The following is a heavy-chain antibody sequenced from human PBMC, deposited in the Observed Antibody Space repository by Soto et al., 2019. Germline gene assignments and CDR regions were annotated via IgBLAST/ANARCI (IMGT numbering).Heavy chain of an antibody. CDR1: GGSISSGGYY. V-gene: IGHV4-31*03. CDR3: ARDPIRGLDGMDV. J-gene: IGHJ6*02. Sequence: TLSLTCTVSGGSISSGGYYWSWIRQHPGKGLEWIGYIYYSGSTYYNPSLKSRVTISVDTSKNQFSLKLSSVTAADTAVYYCARDPIRGLDGMDVWGQGTTVTVSS. D-gene: IGHD3-10*01. CDR2: IYYSGST.